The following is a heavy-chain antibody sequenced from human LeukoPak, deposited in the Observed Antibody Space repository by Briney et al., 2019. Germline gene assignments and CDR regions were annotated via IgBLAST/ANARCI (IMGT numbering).Heavy chain of an antibody. V-gene: IGHV3-9*01. Sequence: SLRLSCAASGFTFDDYAMHWVRQAPGKGLEWVSGISWNSGSIGYADSVKGRFTISRDNVRNSLYMQMNSLSAEDTALYYCAKDRMITFGGIDYWGQGTLVTVSS. CDR1: GFTFDDYA. CDR3: AKDRMITFGGIDY. J-gene: IGHJ4*02. D-gene: IGHD3-16*01. CDR2: ISWNSGSI.